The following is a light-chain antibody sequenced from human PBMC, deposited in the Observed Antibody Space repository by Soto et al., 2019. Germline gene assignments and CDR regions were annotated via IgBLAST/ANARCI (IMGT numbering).Light chain of an antibody. CDR3: QQYNNWPPWT. CDR1: QSVDSN. CDR2: GAS. V-gene: IGKV3-15*01. Sequence: EIVMTQSPATLSVSPGERATLSCRASQSVDSNLAWYQQKPGQAPRLLIYGASTRATGIPARFSGSGSGTEFTLTLSSLQSEDFAVYYCQQYNNWPPWTFGQGTKVETK. J-gene: IGKJ1*01.